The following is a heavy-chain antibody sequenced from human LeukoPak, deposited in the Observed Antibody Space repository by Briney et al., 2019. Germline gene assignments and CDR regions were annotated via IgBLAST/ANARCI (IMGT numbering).Heavy chain of an antibody. CDR3: ARDLYSSGSHAFDI. CDR2: ISAYNGNT. CDR1: GYTFTSYG. Sequence: ASVKVSCKASGYTFTSYGISWVRQAPGQGLEWMGWISAYNGNTNYAQKLQGRVTMTRNPSISTAYMELSSLRSEHTAVSYCARDLYSSGSHAFDIWGQGTMVPVSS. V-gene: IGHV1-18*01. J-gene: IGHJ3*02. D-gene: IGHD6-19*01.